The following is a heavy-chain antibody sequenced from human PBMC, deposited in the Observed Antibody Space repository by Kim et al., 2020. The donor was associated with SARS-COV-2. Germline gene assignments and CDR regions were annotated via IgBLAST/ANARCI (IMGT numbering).Heavy chain of an antibody. CDR1: GFTFSSYG. V-gene: IGHV3-30*18. J-gene: IGHJ4*02. CDR3: AKGGVIDY. CDR2: ISYDGSNK. Sequence: GGSLRLSCAASGFTFSSYGMHWVRQAPGKGLEWVAVISYDGSNKYYADSVKGRFTISRDNSKNTLYLQMNSLGAEDTAVYYCAKGGVIDYWGQGTLVTVSS. D-gene: IGHD2-8*01.